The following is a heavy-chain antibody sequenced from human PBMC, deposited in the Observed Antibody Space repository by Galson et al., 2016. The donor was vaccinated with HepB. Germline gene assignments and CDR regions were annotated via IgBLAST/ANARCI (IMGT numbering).Heavy chain of an antibody. D-gene: IGHD2-21*02. CDR2: ISTYNGLT. V-gene: IGHV1-18*01. CDR3: ARASCGGYCYSFDF. CDR1: GYTFTNYA. J-gene: IGHJ4*02. Sequence: SVKVSCKASGYTFTNYAINWVRRAPGQGLEWMGWISTYNGLTNYAQKLQGRVTMTTDTSTSTAYMELRSLRSDDTAMYYCARASCGGYCYSFDFWGLGTLVTVSS.